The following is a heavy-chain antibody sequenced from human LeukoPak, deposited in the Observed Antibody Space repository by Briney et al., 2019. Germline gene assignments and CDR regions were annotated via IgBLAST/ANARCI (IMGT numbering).Heavy chain of an antibody. V-gene: IGHV3-23*01. CDR1: GFTFSSYG. D-gene: IGHD3-22*01. CDR2: ISGSGGST. J-gene: IGHJ4*02. CDR3: ANYYDSSGYYTTDY. Sequence: GGSLRLSCAASGFTFSSYGMSWVRQAPGKGLEWVSAISGSGGSTYYADSVKGRFTISRDNSKNTLYLQMNSLRAEDTAVYYCANYYDSSGYYTTDYWGQGTLVTVSS.